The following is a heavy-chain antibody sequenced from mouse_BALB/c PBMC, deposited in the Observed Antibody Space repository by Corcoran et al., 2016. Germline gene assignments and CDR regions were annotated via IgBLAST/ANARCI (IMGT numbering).Heavy chain of an antibody. D-gene: IGHD1-1*01. CDR2: ISYSGST. CDR1: GYSITSDYA. Sequence: DVQLQESGPGLVKPSQSLSLTCTVTGYSITSDYAWNWIRQFPGNKLEWMGYISYSGSTSYNPSLKSRISITRDTSKNQFFLQLNSVTTEDTATYYCARTGYGSSYFDYWGQGTTLTVSS. V-gene: IGHV3-2*02. CDR3: ARTGYGSSYFDY. J-gene: IGHJ2*01.